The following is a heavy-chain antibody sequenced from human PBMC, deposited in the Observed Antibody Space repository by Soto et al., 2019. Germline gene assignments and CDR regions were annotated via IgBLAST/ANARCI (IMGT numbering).Heavy chain of an antibody. D-gene: IGHD2-2*01. J-gene: IGHJ4*02. Sequence: PSETLSLTCVVSGGSITSYHWSWIRQFPGKGLEWIAYTSYTGNTNYNPSLQSRVTISMDTSKNQLSLKLTSMTAADTAVYYCSFAPNWTYQLTRYWGRGTQVTVSS. CDR2: TSYTGNT. CDR3: SFAPNWTYQLTRY. CDR1: GGSITSYH. V-gene: IGHV4-59*03.